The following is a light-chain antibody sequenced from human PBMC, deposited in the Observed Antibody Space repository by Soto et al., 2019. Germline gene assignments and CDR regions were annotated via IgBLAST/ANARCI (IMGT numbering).Light chain of an antibody. J-gene: IGKJ1*01. Sequence: EIVLTQSPGTLSLSPGERATLSCRASQSVSSSYLAWYQQKPGQAPRLLIYGASSRATGIPDRFSGSGSGTDFTLTISRLEPEDFAVYYCQQYGSSPTWTFGLGTKVEI. CDR1: QSVSSSY. CDR3: QQYGSSPTWT. V-gene: IGKV3-20*01. CDR2: GAS.